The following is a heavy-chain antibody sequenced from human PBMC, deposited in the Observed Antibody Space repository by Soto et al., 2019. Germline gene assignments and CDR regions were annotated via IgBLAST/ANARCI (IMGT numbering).Heavy chain of an antibody. CDR1: GFTLRNYY. D-gene: IGHD3-10*01. Sequence: EVQLVESGGGLVQPGGSLRLSCTVSGFTLRNYYMHWARQAPGKRLVWVSHINGDGSTTNYADSVKGRFTISRDNAKNTLYLQMNSLRVEDTAVYYCARGGVPAALDIWGEGTMVPVSS. CDR3: ARGGVPAALDI. J-gene: IGHJ3*02. V-gene: IGHV3-74*01. CDR2: INGDGSTT.